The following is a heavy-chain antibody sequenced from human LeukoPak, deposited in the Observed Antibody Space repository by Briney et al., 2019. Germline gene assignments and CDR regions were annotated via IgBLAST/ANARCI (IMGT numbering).Heavy chain of an antibody. CDR1: GFTFGRYW. CDR2: IDSDGSIT. J-gene: IGHJ4*02. D-gene: IGHD1-26*01. CDR3: VRAWDY. Sequence: GGSLRLSCAASGFTFGRYWMYWVRQAPGKGLLWVSHIDSDGSITNYADSVKGRFTVSRDNAKNTVYLQMDSLRAEDTAVYYCVRAWDYWGQGTLVTVSS. V-gene: IGHV3-74*01.